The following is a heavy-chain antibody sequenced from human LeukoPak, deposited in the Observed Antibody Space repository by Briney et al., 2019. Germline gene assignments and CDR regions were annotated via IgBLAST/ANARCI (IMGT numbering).Heavy chain of an antibody. CDR3: ARGTARIFDY. V-gene: IGHV3-48*02. CDR2: ISSSSSTI. Sequence: XSMXWXRXXPXXXXEWVSYISSSSSTIYYADSVKGRFTISRDNAKNSLYLQMNSLRDEDTAVYYCARGTARIFDYWGQGTLVTVSS. D-gene: IGHD5-12*01. CDR1: XS. J-gene: IGHJ4*02.